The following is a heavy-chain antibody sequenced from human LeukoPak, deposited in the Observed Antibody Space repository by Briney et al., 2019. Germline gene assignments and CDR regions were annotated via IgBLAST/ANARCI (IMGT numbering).Heavy chain of an antibody. CDR2: ISTSSSTI. J-gene: IGHJ4*02. Sequence: GGSLRPSCVAYGFNFRDYSMNWVRQAPGKGLEWISYISTSSSTIYYADSVKGRFTISRDDAKNSLYLQMNDLRAEDTAVYYCARGDFDYWGQGTLVTVSS. CDR3: ARGDFDY. V-gene: IGHV3-48*01. CDR1: GFNFRDYS.